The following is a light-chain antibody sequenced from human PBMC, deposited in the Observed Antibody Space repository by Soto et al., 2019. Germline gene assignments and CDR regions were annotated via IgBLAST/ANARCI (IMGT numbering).Light chain of an antibody. CDR2: DAS. CDR3: QQRSSWPLT. V-gene: IGKV3-11*01. Sequence: EIVLTQSPATLSLSPGERATLSCRASQSVSSNLAWYQQKPGQAPRLLIPDASNRATGIPARLSGSGTGTDFTLTISSLESEDLSVCYCQQRSSWPLTFGGGTTVEIK. CDR1: QSVSSN. J-gene: IGKJ4*01.